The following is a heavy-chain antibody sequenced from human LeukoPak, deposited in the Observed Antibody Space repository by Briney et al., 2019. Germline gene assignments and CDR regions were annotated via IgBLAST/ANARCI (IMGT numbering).Heavy chain of an antibody. CDR2: IYYSGST. J-gene: IGHJ4*02. D-gene: IGHD2-2*01. CDR1: GGSISSYY. Sequence: PSETLSLTCTVSGGSISSYYWTWIRQPPGKGLEWIGYIYYSGSTNYNPSLKSRVTISVVTSKNQFSLKLSSVTAADSAVYYCARDKKGASCYDYWGQGTLVTVSS. CDR3: ARDKKGASCYDY. V-gene: IGHV4-59*01.